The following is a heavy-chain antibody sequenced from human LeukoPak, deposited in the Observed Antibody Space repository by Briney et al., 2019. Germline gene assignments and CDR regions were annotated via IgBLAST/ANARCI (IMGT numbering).Heavy chain of an antibody. J-gene: IGHJ5*02. CDR2: INARGDT. V-gene: IGHV4-34*01. CDR1: GWSFNDYY. D-gene: IGHD2-2*01. Sequence: SETLSLTCAVYGWSFNDYYWNWIRQPPGKGLEWIGEINARGDTNYNPSLKSRVTISVDTSKKQFSLRLTSMIAADTALYYCARGQVPAARGYNWFDPWGQGTLVSVSS. CDR3: ARGQVPAARGYNWFDP.